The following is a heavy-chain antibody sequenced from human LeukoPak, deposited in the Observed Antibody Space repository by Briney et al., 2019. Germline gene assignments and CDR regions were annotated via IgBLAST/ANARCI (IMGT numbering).Heavy chain of an antibody. V-gene: IGHV4-39*01. CDR3: AKAYESAWFGELSQGFDP. Sequence: SETLSLTCAVSGGSISSNSYYWGWIRQPPGKGLEWIGSIYYSGSTYYNLSLKSRVTISVDTSKNQFSLKLSSVTAADTAVYYCAKAYESAWFGELSQGFDPWGQGTLVTVSS. CDR2: IYYSGST. CDR1: GGSISSNSYY. J-gene: IGHJ5*02. D-gene: IGHD3-10*01.